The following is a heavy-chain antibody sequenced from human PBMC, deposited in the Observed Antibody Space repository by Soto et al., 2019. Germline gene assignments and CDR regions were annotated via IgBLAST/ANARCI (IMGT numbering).Heavy chain of an antibody. J-gene: IGHJ6*03. Sequence: GGSLRLSCASSGFTFSSYSMNWVRQAPGKGLEWVSYISSSSSTIYYADSVKGRFTISRDNAKNSLYLQMNSLRAEDTAVYYCARQTTAVLKDYYYYYYMDVWGKGTTVTGSS. CDR1: GFTFSSYS. D-gene: IGHD4-17*01. V-gene: IGHV3-48*01. CDR2: ISSSSSTI. CDR3: ARQTTAVLKDYYYYYYMDV.